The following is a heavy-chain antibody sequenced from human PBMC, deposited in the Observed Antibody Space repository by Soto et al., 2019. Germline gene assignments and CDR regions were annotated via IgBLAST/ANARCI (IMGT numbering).Heavy chain of an antibody. D-gene: IGHD1-26*01. CDR1: GYTFTSYG. CDR3: ASSLLVGYGLEGESD. J-gene: IGHJ4*02. CDR2: ISAYNGNT. Sequence: ASVKVSCKASGYTFTSYGISWVRQAPGQGLEWMGWISAYNGNTNYAQKLQGRVTMTTDTSTSTAYMELRSLRSDDTAVYYCASSLLVGYGLEGESDWGQGTLVTFSS. V-gene: IGHV1-18*01.